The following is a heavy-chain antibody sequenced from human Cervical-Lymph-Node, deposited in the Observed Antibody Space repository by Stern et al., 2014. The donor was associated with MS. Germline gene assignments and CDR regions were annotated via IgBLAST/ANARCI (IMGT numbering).Heavy chain of an antibody. CDR1: GFTFSTSA. Sequence: QLMQSGPEVKRPGTSVKVSCKASGFTFSTSAVHWVRQTRGQRLEWIGLLVVGSGDTKYEQKLQEKVTITRDMSTSTAYLELSGLTSEDTAVYYCAAGPDRDSSDDYYHGMDVWGQGTTVTVSS. V-gene: IGHV1-58*01. CDR3: AAGPDRDSSDDYYHGMDV. CDR2: LVVGSGDT. J-gene: IGHJ6*02. D-gene: IGHD3-22*01.